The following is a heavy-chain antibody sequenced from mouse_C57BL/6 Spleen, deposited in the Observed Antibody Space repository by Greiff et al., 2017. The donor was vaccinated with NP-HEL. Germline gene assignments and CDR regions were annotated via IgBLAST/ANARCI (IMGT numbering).Heavy chain of an antibody. J-gene: IGHJ4*01. V-gene: IGHV1-52*01. CDR3: ARGGSTMVTTGAMDY. CDR2: IDPSDSET. Sequence: VQLQQPGAELVRPGSSVKLSCKASGYTFTSYWMHWVKQRPIQGLEWIGNIDPSDSETHYNQKFKDKATLTVDKSSSTAYMQLSSLTSEDSAVYYCARGGSTMVTTGAMDYWGQGTSVTVSS. D-gene: IGHD2-2*01. CDR1: GYTFTSYW.